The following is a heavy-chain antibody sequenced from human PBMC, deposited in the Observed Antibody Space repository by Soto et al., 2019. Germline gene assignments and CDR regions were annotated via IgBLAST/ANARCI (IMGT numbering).Heavy chain of an antibody. J-gene: IGHJ6*02. D-gene: IGHD3-10*01. CDR2: INGSGGST. V-gene: IGHV3-23*01. CDR3: AKGSKNYYGSGSSSSWGLMDV. CDR1: GFTFSSYA. Sequence: EVQLLESGGGLVQPGGSLRLSCAASGFTFSSYAMSWVRQAPGKGLEWVSAINGSGGSTYYADSVKGRFTISRDNSKNTLYLQMNSLRAEDTAVYYCAKGSKNYYGSGSSSSWGLMDVWGQGTTVTVSS.